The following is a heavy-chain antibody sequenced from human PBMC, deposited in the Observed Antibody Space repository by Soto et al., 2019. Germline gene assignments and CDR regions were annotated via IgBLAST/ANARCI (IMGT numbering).Heavy chain of an antibody. V-gene: IGHV5-51*01. Sequence: GESLKISCKGSGYTFTNYWIGWVRQMPGKGLEWMGIIYPGDSDTKYNPSFQGQVTISADKSITTTYLRWASLKASDTAIYYCAASIFYYGMDVWGQGTTVTVSS. J-gene: IGHJ6*02. CDR1: GYTFTNYW. CDR3: AASIFYYGMDV. CDR2: IYPGDSDT.